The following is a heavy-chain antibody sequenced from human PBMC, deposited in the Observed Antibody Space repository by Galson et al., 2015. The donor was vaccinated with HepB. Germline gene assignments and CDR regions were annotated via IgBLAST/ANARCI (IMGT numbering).Heavy chain of an antibody. V-gene: IGHV3-30*04. CDR3: ARDRSLREAQWLVPCFDS. D-gene: IGHD6-19*01. CDR2: ISYDGTNK. Sequence: SLRLSCAASGFTFSSYIMHWVRQAPGKGLEWASLISYDGTNKNYADSVKGRFTISRDNSKDTPYLQMNSLRAEDTAVYYCARDRSLREAQWLVPCFDSWGQGTLVTVSS. CDR1: GFTFSSYI. J-gene: IGHJ4*02.